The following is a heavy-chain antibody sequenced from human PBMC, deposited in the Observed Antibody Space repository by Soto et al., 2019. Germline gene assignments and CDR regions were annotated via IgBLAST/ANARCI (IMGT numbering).Heavy chain of an antibody. D-gene: IGHD3-22*01. V-gene: IGHV4-39*01. J-gene: IGHJ6*02. CDR3: ARQEFDYYDSSGYYYGGGNYYYYYGMDV. CDR2: IYYSGST. CDR1: GGSISSSSYY. Sequence: SETLSLTCTVSGGSISSSSYYCGWIRQPPGKGLEWIGSIYYSGSTYYNPSLKSRVTISVDTSKNQFSLKLSSVTAADTAVYYCARQEFDYYDSSGYYYGGGNYYYYYGMDVWGQGTTVTVSS.